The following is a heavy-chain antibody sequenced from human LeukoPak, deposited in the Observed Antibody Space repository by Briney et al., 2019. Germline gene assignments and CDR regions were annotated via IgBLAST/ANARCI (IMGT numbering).Heavy chain of an antibody. CDR1: EYTFTGYY. CDR2: INPNSGGT. V-gene: IGHV1-2*02. CDR3: ARERRGRERYIDY. D-gene: IGHD3-16*02. Sequence: ASVKVSCKASEYTFTGYYMHWVRQAPGQGLEWMGWINPNSGGTNYAQKFQGRVTMTRDTSISTAYMELSSLRSEDTAVYYCARERRGRERYIDYWGQGTLVTVSS. J-gene: IGHJ4*02.